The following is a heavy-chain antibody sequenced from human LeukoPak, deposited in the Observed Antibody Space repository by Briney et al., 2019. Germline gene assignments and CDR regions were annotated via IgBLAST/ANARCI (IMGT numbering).Heavy chain of an antibody. CDR1: GYSISSGYY. V-gene: IGHV4-38-2*02. CDR3: ARDRVTMVRGVSYYYGMDV. CDR2: IYHSGST. J-gene: IGHJ6*04. D-gene: IGHD3-10*01. Sequence: SETLSLTSAVSGYSISSGYYWGWIRQPPGKGLEWIGSIYHSGSTYYNPSLKSRVTISVDTSKNQFSLKLSSVTAADTAVYYCARDRVTMVRGVSYYYGMDVWGKGTTVTVPS.